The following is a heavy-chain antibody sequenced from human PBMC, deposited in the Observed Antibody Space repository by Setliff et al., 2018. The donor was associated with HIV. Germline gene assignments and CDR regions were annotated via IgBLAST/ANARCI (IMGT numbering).Heavy chain of an antibody. CDR1: GFTVSNNY. CDR3: ARVGKDGYNYNYFDY. Sequence: GGSLRLSCAASGFTVSNNYMNWVRQAPGKGLERVSVIYSGGSTYYADSVKGRFTISRDNSKNTLYLQMNSLRAEDTAVYYCARVGKDGYNYNYFDYWGQGTLVTVSS. J-gene: IGHJ4*02. D-gene: IGHD5-12*01. V-gene: IGHV3-53*01. CDR2: IYSGGST.